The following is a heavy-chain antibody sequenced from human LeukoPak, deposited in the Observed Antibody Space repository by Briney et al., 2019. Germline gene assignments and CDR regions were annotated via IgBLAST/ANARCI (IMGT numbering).Heavy chain of an antibody. CDR1: GYTFTSYH. D-gene: IGHD6-13*01. CDR3: ARGVAAGYDY. V-gene: IGHV1-8*01. Sequence: ASVKVSCKASGYTFTSYHINWVRQATGQGLEWMGWMSPNSGDTGFAQKFQGRVTMTRNTSITTAYMELSSLSFDDAAIYYCARGVAAGYDYWGQGNLVTVSS. J-gene: IGHJ4*02. CDR2: MSPNSGDT.